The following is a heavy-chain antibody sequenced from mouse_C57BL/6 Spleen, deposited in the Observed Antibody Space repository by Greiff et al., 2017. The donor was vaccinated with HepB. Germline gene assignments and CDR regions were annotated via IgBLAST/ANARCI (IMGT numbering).Heavy chain of an antibody. V-gene: IGHV5-16*01. Sequence: EVKLVESEGGLVQPGSSMKLSCTASGFTFSDYYMAWVRQVPEKGLEWVANINYDGSSTYYLDSLKSRFIISRDNAKNILYLQMSSLKSEDTATYYCARDGLGPFAYWGQGTLVTVSA. J-gene: IGHJ3*01. CDR3: ARDGLGPFAY. CDR1: GFTFSDYY. D-gene: IGHD4-1*01. CDR2: INYDGSST.